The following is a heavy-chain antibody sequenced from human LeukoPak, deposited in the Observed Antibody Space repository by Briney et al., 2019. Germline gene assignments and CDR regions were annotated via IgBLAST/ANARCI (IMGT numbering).Heavy chain of an antibody. Sequence: GGSLRLSCAASGFTFSSYSMNWVRQAPGKGLEWVSSISSSSSYIYYADSVKGRFTISRDNAKNSLYLQMNSLRAEDTAVYHCARVGTGSFDYWGQGTLVTVSS. D-gene: IGHD1-1*01. CDR1: GFTFSSYS. CDR2: ISSSSSYI. CDR3: ARVGTGSFDY. V-gene: IGHV3-21*01. J-gene: IGHJ4*02.